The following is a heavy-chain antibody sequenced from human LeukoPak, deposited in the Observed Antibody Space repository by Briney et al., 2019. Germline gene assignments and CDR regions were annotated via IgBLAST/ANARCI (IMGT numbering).Heavy chain of an antibody. CDR2: VDPEDGET. Sequence: ASVKISCKASGYTFTGYYMHWVQQAPGKGLEWMGRVDPEDGETIYAEKFQGRVTITADTSTDTAYMELSSLRSEDTAVYYCATVIGVVGIDAFDIWGQGTMVTVSS. D-gene: IGHD2-21*01. CDR3: ATVIGVVGIDAFDI. CDR1: GYTFTGYY. V-gene: IGHV1-69-2*01. J-gene: IGHJ3*02.